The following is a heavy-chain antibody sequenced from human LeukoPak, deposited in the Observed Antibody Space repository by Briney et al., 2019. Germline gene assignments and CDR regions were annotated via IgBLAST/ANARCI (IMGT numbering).Heavy chain of an antibody. V-gene: IGHV3-9*03. Sequence: PGGSLRLSCAASGFTFDDYAMHWVRQAPGKGLEWVSGISWNSGSIGYADSVKGRFTISRDNAKNSLYLQMNSLRAEDMALYYCAKDIAAAGTYYFDYWGQGTLVTVSS. D-gene: IGHD6-13*01. J-gene: IGHJ4*02. CDR1: GFTFDDYA. CDR2: ISWNSGSI. CDR3: AKDIAAAGTYYFDY.